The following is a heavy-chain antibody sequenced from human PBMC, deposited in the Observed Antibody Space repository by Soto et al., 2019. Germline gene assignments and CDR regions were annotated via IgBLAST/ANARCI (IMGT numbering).Heavy chain of an antibody. CDR1: GYSFTSYW. CDR2: IYPGDSDT. D-gene: IGHD3-22*01. CDR3: ARQPLNYYDSSGNYFDY. V-gene: IGHV5-51*01. J-gene: IGHJ4*02. Sequence: GESLKISCKGSGYSFTSYWIGWVRQMPGKGLEWMGIIYPGDSDTRYSPSFQGQVTISADKSISTAYLQWSSLKASDTAMYYCARQPLNYYDSSGNYFDYWGQGTLVTVS.